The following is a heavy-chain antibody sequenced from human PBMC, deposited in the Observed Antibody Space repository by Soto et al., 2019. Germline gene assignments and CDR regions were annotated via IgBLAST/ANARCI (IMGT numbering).Heavy chain of an antibody. Sequence: QVQLVQSGAEVKKPGSSVKVSCKASGGTFSSYAISWVRQAPGQGLEWMGGIIPIFGTANYAQKFQGRVTITADESTSTAYMELRSLRSEDTAVYYCARVGFNYYDSSGYVYYFDYWGQGTLVTVSS. CDR1: GGTFSSYA. D-gene: IGHD3-22*01. CDR3: ARVGFNYYDSSGYVYYFDY. V-gene: IGHV1-69*01. J-gene: IGHJ4*02. CDR2: IIPIFGTA.